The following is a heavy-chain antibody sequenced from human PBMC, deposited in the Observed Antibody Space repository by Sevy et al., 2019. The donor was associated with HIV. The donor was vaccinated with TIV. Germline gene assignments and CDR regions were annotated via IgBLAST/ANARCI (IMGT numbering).Heavy chain of an antibody. J-gene: IGHJ6*02. D-gene: IGHD6-6*01. V-gene: IGHV1-2*02. CDR1: GYTFTASY. CDR3: ARDPDEYSSSLNGMDV. Sequence: ASVKVSCKASGYTFTASYMHWVRQAPGQELEWMGWINLNSGGTDYAQKFQGRVTMTRDTSISTTYMELTRLTSDDTAVYYCARDPDEYSSSLNGMDVWGQGTSVTVSS. CDR2: INLNSGGT.